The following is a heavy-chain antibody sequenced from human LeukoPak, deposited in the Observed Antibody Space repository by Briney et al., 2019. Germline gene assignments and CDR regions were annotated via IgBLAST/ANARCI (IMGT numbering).Heavy chain of an antibody. CDR1: GFTFSSYD. J-gene: IGHJ2*01. D-gene: IGHD6-19*01. CDR2: ISTAGET. Sequence: GGSLRLSCAASGFTFSSYDMHWVRQATGKGLEWVSGISTAGETNYPGSVKGRFTISRGNAKNSVYLQMNSLRAGDTAVYNCAREIAVAGTWYFDLWGRGTLVTVSS. CDR3: AREIAVAGTWYFDL. V-gene: IGHV3-13*01.